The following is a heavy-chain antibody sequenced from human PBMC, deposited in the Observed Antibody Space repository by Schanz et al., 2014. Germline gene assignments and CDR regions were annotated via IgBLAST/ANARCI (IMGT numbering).Heavy chain of an antibody. D-gene: IGHD3-10*01. Sequence: EVQLLESGGGLVQPGGSLRLSCAASGFTFSAYAMTWVRQIPGKGLEWVSFIYIGGNTYYADSVKGRFTISRDNAKNTLYLQMNSLRPEDTAVYYCAKYRGYYRVSGSYRELEYWGQGTLVTVSS. CDR1: GFTFSAYA. CDR3: AKYRGYYRVSGSYRELEY. CDR2: FIYIGGNT. V-gene: IGHV3-23*01. J-gene: IGHJ4*02.